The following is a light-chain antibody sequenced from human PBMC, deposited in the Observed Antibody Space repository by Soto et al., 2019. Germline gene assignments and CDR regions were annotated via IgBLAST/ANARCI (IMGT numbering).Light chain of an antibody. Sequence: QSVLTQPASVSGSPGQSITISCTGTSSDVGNYNLVSWYQQHPGKAPKLMIYEVSKRPSGVSFRFSGSKSGNTASLTISGLQAEDEADYYCCSYAGISTHVIFGGGTKLTVL. CDR2: EVS. V-gene: IGLV2-23*02. J-gene: IGLJ2*01. CDR3: CSYAGISTHVI. CDR1: SSDVGNYNL.